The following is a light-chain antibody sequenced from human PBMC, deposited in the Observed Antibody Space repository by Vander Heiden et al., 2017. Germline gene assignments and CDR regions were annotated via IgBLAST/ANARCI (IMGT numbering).Light chain of an antibody. CDR1: SSDVGRYNL. CDR3: CSYAGSSTFGVV. V-gene: IGLV2-23*02. J-gene: IGLJ2*01. Sequence: QSALTQPASVSGSPGQSITISCTGTSSDVGRYNLVSWYQQHPGKAPKLMIYEVSKRPSGVSNRFSGSKSGNTASLTISGLQAEDEADYYCCSYAGSSTFGVVFGGGTKLTVL. CDR2: EVS.